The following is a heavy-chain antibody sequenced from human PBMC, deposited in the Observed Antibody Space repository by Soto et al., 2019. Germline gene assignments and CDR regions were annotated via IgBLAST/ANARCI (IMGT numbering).Heavy chain of an antibody. Sequence: EVQLLESGGGLVQPGGSLRLSCAASGFTFSGYAMSWVRQAPGKGLEWVSAISGSGGSTYYADSVKGRFTISRDNSKNTLYLQMNSLRAEDTAVYYCASSGIAVAAADYWGQGTLVTVSS. J-gene: IGHJ4*02. V-gene: IGHV3-23*01. CDR3: ASSGIAVAAADY. CDR2: ISGSGGST. D-gene: IGHD6-19*01. CDR1: GFTFSGYA.